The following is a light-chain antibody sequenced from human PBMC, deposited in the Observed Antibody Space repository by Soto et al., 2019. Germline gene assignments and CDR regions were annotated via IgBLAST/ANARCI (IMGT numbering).Light chain of an antibody. CDR2: GAA. V-gene: IGKV3-11*01. CDR3: QQRTDRPPWT. J-gene: IGKJ1*01. CDR1: QSFMSC. Sequence: EIVLTQSPGTLSLSPGERATLSCRASQSFMSCALAWYHQKPRHAPRRLIYGAASRATGIPARFRGSGSGTDFTLSISSLEPEDFAVYYCQQRTDRPPWTFGQGTKVDI.